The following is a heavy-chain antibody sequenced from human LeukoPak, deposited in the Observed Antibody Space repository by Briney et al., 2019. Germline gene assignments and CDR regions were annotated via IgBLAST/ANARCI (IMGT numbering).Heavy chain of an antibody. CDR3: VRDDDRPDNGLDY. Sequence: GGSLRLSCAASGFVFNNYAMAWVRQAPGKGLEWVSAISESGHATYYAESVRGRFTISRDNSKNSLNLQMNSLRAEDTAVYYCVRDDDRPDNGLDYWGQGTLVTVSS. V-gene: IGHV3-23*01. CDR1: GFVFNNYA. D-gene: IGHD3-22*01. CDR2: ISESGHAT. J-gene: IGHJ4*02.